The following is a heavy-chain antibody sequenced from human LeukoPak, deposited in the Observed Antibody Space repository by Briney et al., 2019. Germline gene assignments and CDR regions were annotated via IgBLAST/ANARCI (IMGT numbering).Heavy chain of an antibody. J-gene: IGHJ4*02. CDR2: INPNSGGT. Sequence: GASLKLSCKASGYTFTGYYMNWVRQAPGKGLEWMGWINPNSGGTNYAQKFQGRVTMTRDTSISTAYMELSRLRSDDTAVYYCARLGNGQWQRGPNYWGQGTLVTVSS. CDR1: GYTFTGYY. CDR3: ARLGNGQWQRGPNY. D-gene: IGHD5-12*01. V-gene: IGHV1-2*02.